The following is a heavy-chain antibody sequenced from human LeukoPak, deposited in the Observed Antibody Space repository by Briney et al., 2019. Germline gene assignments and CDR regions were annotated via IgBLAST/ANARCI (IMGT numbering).Heavy chain of an antibody. CDR1: GASISSSSYY. CDR2: IYYTGNS. D-gene: IGHD1-14*01. Sequence: SETLSLTCTVSGASISSSSYYWGWVRQPPGKGLEWIGAIYYTGNSYFNPSLKSRLTISVDTSKNQFSLKLDSVTAADTAVYYCVRVWTGDFYHGMDVWGQGTTVTVSS. CDR3: VRVWTGDFYHGMDV. J-gene: IGHJ6*02. V-gene: IGHV4-39*01.